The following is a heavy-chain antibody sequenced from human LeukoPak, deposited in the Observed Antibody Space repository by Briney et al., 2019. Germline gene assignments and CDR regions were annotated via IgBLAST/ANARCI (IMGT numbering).Heavy chain of an antibody. CDR1: GVSLSSGGYY. CDR2: IYYSGSK. V-gene: IGHV4-31*03. D-gene: IGHD5/OR15-5a*01. CDR3: ERAAVYDDSVANAFDI. J-gene: IGHJ3*02. Sequence: SETLSHTRSLSGVSLSSGGYYWRWPGHHRGEGRVWIGYIYYSGSKHKHPPLKTSVTISVHTPKTQFPLKLSSVTAADTAVFYCERAAVYDDSVANAFDIWGQGTMVTVSS.